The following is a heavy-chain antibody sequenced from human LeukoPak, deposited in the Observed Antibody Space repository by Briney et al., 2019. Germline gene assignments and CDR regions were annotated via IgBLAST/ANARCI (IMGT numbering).Heavy chain of an antibody. CDR3: ARVNLYGDYAGYYYMDV. D-gene: IGHD4-17*01. Sequence: GGSLRLSCAASGFTFSSYAMHWVRQAPGKGLEYVSAISSNGGSTYYANSVKGRFTISRDNSKNTLYLQMGSLRAEDMAVYYCARVNLYGDYAGYYYMDVWGKGTTVTVSS. V-gene: IGHV3-64*01. CDR2: ISSNGGST. J-gene: IGHJ6*03. CDR1: GFTFSSYA.